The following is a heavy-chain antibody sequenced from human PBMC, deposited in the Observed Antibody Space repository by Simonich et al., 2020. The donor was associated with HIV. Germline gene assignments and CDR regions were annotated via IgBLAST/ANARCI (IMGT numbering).Heavy chain of an antibody. CDR3: ASGGSISSVWADDY. CDR2: KSYDGSNK. D-gene: IGHD3-16*01. CDR1: GFTFRSYA. Sequence: QVQLVESGGGVVHPGRSLRLSCAASGFTFRSYAMPCVRQAPGKGLKWVSVKSYDGSNKYDADPVKGRFTISRDNSKNTLYLQMNSLRAEDTAVYYCASGGSISSVWADDYWGQGTLVTVSS. V-gene: IGHV3-30*07. J-gene: IGHJ4*02.